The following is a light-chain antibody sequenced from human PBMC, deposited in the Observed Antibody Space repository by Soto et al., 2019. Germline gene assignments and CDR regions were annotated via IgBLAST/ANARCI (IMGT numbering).Light chain of an antibody. CDR3: CSYAGSNTSV. CDR1: SSDVGGYNY. J-gene: IGLJ3*02. CDR2: DVS. Sequence: QSVLTQPRSVSGSPGQPVTISCTGTSSDVGGYNYVSWYQQHPGKAPKLMIYDVSKRPSGVPDRFSGSKSGNTASLTISGLQAEDEADYYCCSYAGSNTSVFGGGTKLTVL. V-gene: IGLV2-11*01.